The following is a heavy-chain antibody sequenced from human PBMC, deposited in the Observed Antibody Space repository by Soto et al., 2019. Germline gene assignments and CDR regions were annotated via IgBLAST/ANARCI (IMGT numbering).Heavy chain of an antibody. D-gene: IGHD6-13*01. CDR3: AAIAAAGLKFDY. J-gene: IGHJ4*02. CDR2: ISGSGGST. Sequence: GGSLRLSCAASGFTFSSYAMSWVRQAPGKELEWVSAISGSGGSTYYADSVKGRFTISRDNSKNTLYLQMNSLRAEDTAVYYCAAIAAAGLKFDYWGQGTLVTVSS. CDR1: GFTFSSYA. V-gene: IGHV3-23*01.